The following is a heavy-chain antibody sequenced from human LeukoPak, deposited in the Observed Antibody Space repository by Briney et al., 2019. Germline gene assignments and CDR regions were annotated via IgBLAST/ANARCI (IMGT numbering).Heavy chain of an antibody. J-gene: IGHJ4*02. D-gene: IGHD6-13*01. V-gene: IGHV3-21*01. CDR1: GFTFSSYS. Sequence: GSLRLSCAASGFTFSSYSMNWVRQAPGKGLEWVSSISSSSSYIYYADSVKGRFTISRDNAKNSLYLQMNSLRAEDTAVYYCARSFLSIAAAATDYWGQGTLVTVSS. CDR2: ISSSSSYI. CDR3: ARSFLSIAAAATDY.